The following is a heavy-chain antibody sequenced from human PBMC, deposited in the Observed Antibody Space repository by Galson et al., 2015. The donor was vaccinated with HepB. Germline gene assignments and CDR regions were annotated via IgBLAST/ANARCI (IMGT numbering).Heavy chain of an antibody. CDR3: PTRGRRWDDPFDF. Sequence: QSGAEVKKPGESLRISCKGSGYIFTNSWINWVRQMPGKGLEWMGRIDPADSYTNSTPSFQGHVTISTDKSISTAYLHWSGLKASDTAMYYCPTRGRRWDDPFDFWGQGTLVTVSS. CDR1: GYIFTNSW. D-gene: IGHD1-1*01. CDR2: IDPADSYT. J-gene: IGHJ4*02. V-gene: IGHV5-10-1*01.